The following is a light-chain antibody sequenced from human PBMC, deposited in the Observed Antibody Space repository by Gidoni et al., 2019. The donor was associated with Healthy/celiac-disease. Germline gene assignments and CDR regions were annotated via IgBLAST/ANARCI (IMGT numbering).Light chain of an antibody. CDR2: LGS. CDR3: MQALQTRCS. V-gene: IGKV2-28*01. CDR1: QSLLHSNGYNY. Sequence: DLVMTQYPLSLPVTPGEPASISCRSSQSLLHSNGYNYLDWYLQKPGQSPQLLIYLGSTRASGVPDRCSGSGSGTDFTLKISRVEAEYVGVYYCMQALQTRCSFGQXTKLEIK. J-gene: IGKJ2*04.